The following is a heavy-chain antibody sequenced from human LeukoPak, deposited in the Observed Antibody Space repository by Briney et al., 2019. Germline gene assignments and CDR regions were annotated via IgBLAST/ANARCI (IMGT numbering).Heavy chain of an antibody. CDR3: ARNNGMDV. CDR2: VNRDGSET. J-gene: IGHJ6*02. V-gene: IGHV3-7*03. Sequence: GGSLRLSCAASGFSLSSHLMTWVRQVPGRGREWVANVNRDGSETYYLDSVKGRFTISKDNAKNSLYLQMNSLRAEDTALYHCARNNGMDVWGQGTTVSVSS. CDR1: GFSLSSHL.